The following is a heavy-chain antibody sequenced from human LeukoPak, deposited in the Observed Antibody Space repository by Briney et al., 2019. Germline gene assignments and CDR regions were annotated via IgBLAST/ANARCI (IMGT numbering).Heavy chain of an antibody. D-gene: IGHD6-13*01. J-gene: IGHJ4*02. V-gene: IGHV4-59*01. CDR2: VYYSGST. CDR1: GGSIYSYY. CDR3: ARSGTAAGRRDY. Sequence: SGTLSLTCTVSGGSIYSYYWSWVRQPPGKGLEWVGYVYYSGSTNYNPSPKSRVAISVDTSKNQFSLKLNSVNAADTAVYYCARSGTAAGRRDYWGQGTLVTVSS.